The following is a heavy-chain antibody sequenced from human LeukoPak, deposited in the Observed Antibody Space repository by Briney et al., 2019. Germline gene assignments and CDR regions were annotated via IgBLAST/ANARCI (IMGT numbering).Heavy chain of an antibody. V-gene: IGHV3-9*01. CDR2: ISWNSGSI. CDR3: ARRVGAILDY. CDR1: GFTFDDYA. D-gene: IGHD1-26*01. J-gene: IGHJ4*02. Sequence: GRSLRLSCAASGFTFDDYAMHWVRQAPGKGLEWVSGISWNSGSIGYADSVKGRFTISRDNAKNSLYLQMNSLRAEDTAVYYCARRVGAILDYWGQGTLVTVSS.